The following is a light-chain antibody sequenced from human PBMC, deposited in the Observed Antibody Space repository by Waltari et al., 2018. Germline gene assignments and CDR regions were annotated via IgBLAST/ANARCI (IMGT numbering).Light chain of an antibody. CDR3: QTGGHGTWV. CDR2: VNSDGST. CDR1: SGHSSNV. V-gene: IGLV4-69*01. Sequence: QLVLTQSPSASASLGASIKLTCTLSSGHSSNVIAWLPQQPEKGPRFLMKVNSDGSTRKGDEIPDRFSGSSSGSERYLSISSLQSEDEADYFCQTGGHGTWVFGGGTKLTVL. J-gene: IGLJ3*02.